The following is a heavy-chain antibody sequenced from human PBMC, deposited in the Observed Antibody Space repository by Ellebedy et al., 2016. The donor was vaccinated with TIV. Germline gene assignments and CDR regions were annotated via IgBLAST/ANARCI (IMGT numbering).Heavy chain of an antibody. V-gene: IGHV3-74*01. Sequence: GESLKISCAASGFTFSSHWMHWVRQAPGKGLVWISRISSDGSTMSYADSVEGRFTISRDNGKNTLNLQMNSLRVEDTAVYYCARAEHYDILTGFFDYWGQGTLVTVSS. CDR3: ARAEHYDILTGFFDY. CDR2: ISSDGSTM. J-gene: IGHJ4*02. CDR1: GFTFSSHW. D-gene: IGHD3-9*01.